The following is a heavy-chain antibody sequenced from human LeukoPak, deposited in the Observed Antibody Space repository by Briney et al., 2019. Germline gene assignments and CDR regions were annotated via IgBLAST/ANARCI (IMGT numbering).Heavy chain of an antibody. CDR2: IYYSGST. J-gene: IGHJ3*02. CDR3: ARAWYCSSTSCRRDAFDI. D-gene: IGHD2-2*01. CDR1: GGSISSYY. V-gene: IGHV4-59*01. Sequence: PSETLSLTCTVSGGSISSYYWSWIRQPPGKGLEGIGYIYYSGSTNYNPSLKSRVTISVDTSKNQFSLKLSSVTAADTAVYYCARAWYCSSTSCRRDAFDIWGQGTMVTVSS.